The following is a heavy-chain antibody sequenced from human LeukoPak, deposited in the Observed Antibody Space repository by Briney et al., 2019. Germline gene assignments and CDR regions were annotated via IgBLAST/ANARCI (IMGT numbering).Heavy chain of an antibody. CDR1: GGSISGYY. CDR3: ARLRNKYDTSGYYPFDY. Sequence: SETLSLTCTVSGGSISGYYWSWIRQPPGKGLEWIGYIYYSGGTNYNPSLKSRVTISVDTSKNQFSLKLSSVTAADTAVYYCARLRNKYDTSGYYPFDYWGQGTLVTVPS. CDR2: IYYSGGT. V-gene: IGHV4-59*08. D-gene: IGHD3-22*01. J-gene: IGHJ4*02.